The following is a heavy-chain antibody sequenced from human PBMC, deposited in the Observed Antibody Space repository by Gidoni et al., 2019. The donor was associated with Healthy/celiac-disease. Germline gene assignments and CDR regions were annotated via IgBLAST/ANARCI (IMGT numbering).Heavy chain of an antibody. V-gene: IGHV1-69*01. J-gene: IGHJ3*02. D-gene: IGHD1-7*01. CDR2: IIPIFSTA. CDR3: ARDSPPNWNYGLYAFDI. CDR1: GGTLSSSA. Sequence: QVQLVQSGAEVKKPGSSVKDSCKASGGTLSSSAISWVRQAPGQGLEWRGGIIPIFSTANYAQKFQGRVTIPADESTSTAYMELSSLRSEDTAVYYCARDSPPNWNYGLYAFDIWGQGTMVTVSS.